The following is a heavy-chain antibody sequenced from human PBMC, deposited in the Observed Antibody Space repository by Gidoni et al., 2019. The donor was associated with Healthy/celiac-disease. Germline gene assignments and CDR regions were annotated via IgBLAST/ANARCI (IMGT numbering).Heavy chain of an antibody. D-gene: IGHD6-19*01. CDR2: ISSSSSTI. Sequence: EVQLVESGGGLVQPGGSLRLSCAASGFTFSSYSMNWVRQAPGKGLEWVSYISSSSSTIYYADSVKGRFTISRDNAKNSLYLQMNSLRDEDTAVYYCAREWLVSYYYYGMDVWGQGTTVTVSS. CDR3: AREWLVSYYYYGMDV. V-gene: IGHV3-48*02. CDR1: GFTFSSYS. J-gene: IGHJ6*02.